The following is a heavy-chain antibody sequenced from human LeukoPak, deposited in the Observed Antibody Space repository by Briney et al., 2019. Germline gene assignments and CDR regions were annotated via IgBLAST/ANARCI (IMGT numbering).Heavy chain of an antibody. Sequence: GGSLRLSCAASGFSVSDTYMSWVRQAPGKGLEWVSGISPTFRKTHYADSVKGRFTISSDNSKNTLYLEMTSLRAEDTAVYFCAKRPRDGYNTPIDYWGQGTLVTVSS. CDR3: AKRPRDGYNTPIDY. J-gene: IGHJ4*02. D-gene: IGHD5-24*01. V-gene: IGHV3-23*01. CDR1: GFSVSDTY. CDR2: ISPTFRKT.